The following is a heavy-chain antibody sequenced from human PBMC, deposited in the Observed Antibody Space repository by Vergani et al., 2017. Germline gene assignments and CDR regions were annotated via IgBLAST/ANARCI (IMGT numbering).Heavy chain of an antibody. D-gene: IGHD2-15*01. CDR3: ARPGYCSGGSCYSYFDY. Sequence: QLQLQESGPGLVKPSETLSLTCTVSGGSISSSSYYWGWIRQPPGKGLEWIGSIYYSGSTYYNPSLKSRVTISVDTSKNQFSLKLRSVTAADTAVYYCARPGYCSGGSCYSYFDYWGQGTLVTVSS. CDR2: IYYSGST. CDR1: GGSISSSSYY. V-gene: IGHV4-39*01. J-gene: IGHJ4*02.